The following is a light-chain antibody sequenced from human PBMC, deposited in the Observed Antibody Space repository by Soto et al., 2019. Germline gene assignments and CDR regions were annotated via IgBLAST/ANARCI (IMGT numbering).Light chain of an antibody. CDR1: SSDVGIYNL. CDR2: EVT. J-gene: IGLJ2*01. V-gene: IGLV2-23*02. CDR3: WSYARRDTVEV. Sequence: QSALTQPASVSGSPGQSITISCTGTSSDVGIYNLVSWYQQHPGKVPKLSIYEVTKRPSGVSNRFSGSKSGNTASLTISGLQAEDEADYYCWSYARRDTVEVFGGGTKLTVL.